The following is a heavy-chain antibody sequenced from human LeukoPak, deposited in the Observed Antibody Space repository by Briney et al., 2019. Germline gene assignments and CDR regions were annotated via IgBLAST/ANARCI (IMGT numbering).Heavy chain of an antibody. Sequence: PGSSLRLSCAASGFTFSSYAMHWVRQAPGKGLEWVAVISYDGSNKYYADSVKGRFTISRDNSKNTLYLQMNSLRAEDTAVYYCARDLTGSGWYGYFDYWGQGTLVTVSS. CDR1: GFTFSSYA. J-gene: IGHJ4*02. D-gene: IGHD6-19*01. CDR3: ARDLTGSGWYGYFDY. CDR2: ISYDGSNK. V-gene: IGHV3-30-3*01.